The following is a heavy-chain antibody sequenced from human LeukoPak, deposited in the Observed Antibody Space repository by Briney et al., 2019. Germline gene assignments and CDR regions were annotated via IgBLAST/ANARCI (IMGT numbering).Heavy chain of an antibody. Sequence: SETLSLTCAVYGGSFSGYYWSWIHQPPGKGLEWIGEINHSGSTNYNPSLKSRVTISVDTSKNQFSLKLSSVTAADTAVYYCARDVQGARDTMIVRAFDIWGQGTMVTVSS. CDR3: ARDVQGARDTMIVRAFDI. CDR1: GGSFSGYY. J-gene: IGHJ3*02. CDR2: INHSGST. V-gene: IGHV4-34*01. D-gene: IGHD3-22*01.